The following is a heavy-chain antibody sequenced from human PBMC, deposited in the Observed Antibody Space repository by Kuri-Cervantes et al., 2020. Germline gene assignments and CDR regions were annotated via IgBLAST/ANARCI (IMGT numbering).Heavy chain of an antibody. D-gene: IGHD4-17*01. CDR3: AKVSTMTTVLDAFDI. Sequence: LSLTCAGSGFTFSNYAMSWVRQGPGKGLEWVSGISGNGGGTYYADSVKGRFTISRDNSKNTLYLQMNNLRAEDTVVYYCAKVSTMTTVLDAFDIWGQGTMVTVSS. J-gene: IGHJ3*02. CDR2: ISGNGGGT. CDR1: GFTFSNYA. V-gene: IGHV3-23*01.